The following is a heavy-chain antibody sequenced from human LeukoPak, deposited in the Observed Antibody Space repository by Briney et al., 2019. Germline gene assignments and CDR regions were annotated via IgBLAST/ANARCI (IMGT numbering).Heavy chain of an antibody. D-gene: IGHD3-22*01. CDR1: GYTFTSYY. Sequence: EASLKVSCKASGYTFTSYYMHWVRQAPEQGLEWMGIINPSGGSTSYAQKFQGRVTMTRDTSTSTVYMELSSLRSEDTAVYYCATARRRDYYDSSGYLNIDYWGQGTLVTVSS. CDR3: ATARRRDYYDSSGYLNIDY. CDR2: INPSGGST. J-gene: IGHJ4*02. V-gene: IGHV1-46*01.